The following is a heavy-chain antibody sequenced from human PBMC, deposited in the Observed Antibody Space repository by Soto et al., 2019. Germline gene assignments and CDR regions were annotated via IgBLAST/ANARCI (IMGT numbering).Heavy chain of an antibody. Sequence: QVQLVQSGAEVREPGSSVKVSCKTSGATFSNYGLSWVRQAPGQGLEWMGGIIPIFETTNHAQKYQDRVTISAVERTNKVYMEMRSLRFEDTAVYYCAGNNYSATGLATEFFHYAMDLWGQGTTVTVSS. J-gene: IGHJ6*02. D-gene: IGHD5-12*01. CDR1: GATFSNYG. CDR3: AGNNYSATGLATEFFHYAMDL. CDR2: IIPIFETT. V-gene: IGHV1-69*01.